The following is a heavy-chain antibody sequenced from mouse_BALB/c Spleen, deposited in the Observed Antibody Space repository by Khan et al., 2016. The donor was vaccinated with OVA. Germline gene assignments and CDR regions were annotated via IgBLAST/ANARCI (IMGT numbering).Heavy chain of an antibody. CDR1: GYTFTSYT. CDR3: VRDGAYHRNDGWWAD. V-gene: IGHV1-4*01. Sequence: VQLQESGAELARPGASVKMSCKASGYTFTSYTIHWIKKRPGQGLEWIGYINPSNGYTNYNQKFKDKATLTTDKSSTTAYLQLSCLTSDDSAVYNCVRDGAYHRNDGWWADWGKGTLGTVSA. D-gene: IGHD2-14*01. J-gene: IGHJ3*01. CDR2: INPSNGYT.